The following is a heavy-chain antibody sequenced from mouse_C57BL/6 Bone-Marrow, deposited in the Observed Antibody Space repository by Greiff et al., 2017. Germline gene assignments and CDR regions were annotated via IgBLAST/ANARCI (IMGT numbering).Heavy chain of an antibody. D-gene: IGHD5-1-1*01. CDR2: IDPSDSYT. J-gene: IGHJ2*01. Sequence: QVQLQQSGAELVRPGTSVTLSCKASGYTFTSYWLHWVKQRPGQGLVWIGVIDPSDSYTNYNQKFKGKATLTVDTSSSTAYMQLSSLTSEDSAVYYCARLYPDYWGQGTTLTVSS. CDR3: ARLYPDY. CDR1: GYTFTSYW. V-gene: IGHV1-59*01.